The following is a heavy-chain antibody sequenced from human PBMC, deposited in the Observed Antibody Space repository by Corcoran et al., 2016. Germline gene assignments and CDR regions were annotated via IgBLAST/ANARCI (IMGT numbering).Heavy chain of an antibody. CDR2: ISSSSSYI. CDR1: GFTFSSYS. Sequence: EVQLVESGGGLVKPGGSLRLSCAASGFTFSSYSMNWVRQAPGKGLEWVSSISSSSSYIYYADSVKGRFTISRDNAKNSLYLQMNSLRAEDTAVYYCARDSSGFRRFDYWGQGTLVTVSS. D-gene: IGHD3-22*01. CDR3: ARDSSGFRRFDY. V-gene: IGHV3-21*01. J-gene: IGHJ4*02.